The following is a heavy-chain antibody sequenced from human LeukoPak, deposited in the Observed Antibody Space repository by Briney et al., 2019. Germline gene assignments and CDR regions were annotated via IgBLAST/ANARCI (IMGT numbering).Heavy chain of an antibody. CDR3: ARRTLRHFSYYYGMDV. D-gene: IGHD3-9*01. V-gene: IGHV1-69*04. CDR2: IISILGIA. CDR1: GGTFSSYA. J-gene: IGHJ6*02. Sequence: GASVKVSCKASGGTFSSYAISWVRQAPGQGLEWMGRIISILGIANYAQKFQGRVTITADKSTSTAYMELSSLRSEDTAVYYCARRTLRHFSYYYGMDVWGQGTTVTDSS.